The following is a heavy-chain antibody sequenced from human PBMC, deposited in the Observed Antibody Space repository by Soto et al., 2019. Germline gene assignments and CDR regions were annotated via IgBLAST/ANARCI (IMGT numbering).Heavy chain of an antibody. CDR3: AKDTNLRYFDWSVFDY. V-gene: IGHV3-30*18. Sequence: GGSLRLSCAASGFTFSSYGMHWVRQAPGKGLEWVAVISYDGSNKYYADSVKGRFTISRDNSKNTLYLQMNSLRAEDTAVYYCAKDTNLRYFDWSVFDYWGQGTLVTVSS. J-gene: IGHJ4*02. CDR2: ISYDGSNK. CDR1: GFTFSSYG. D-gene: IGHD3-9*01.